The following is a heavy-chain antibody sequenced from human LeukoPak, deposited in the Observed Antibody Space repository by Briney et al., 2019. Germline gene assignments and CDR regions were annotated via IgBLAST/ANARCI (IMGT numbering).Heavy chain of an antibody. J-gene: IGHJ4*02. Sequence: PGGSLRLSCAASGFTFSSYAMSWVRQAPGKGLEWVAVISYDGSDKYFADSVKGRFTISRDNSKNTLYLQMNSLRAEDTAVYYCAKAPRPWVGGATGSRYYFHYWGQGTLVTVSS. CDR2: ISYDGSDK. V-gene: IGHV3-30*18. CDR1: GFTFSSYA. D-gene: IGHD1-26*01. CDR3: AKAPRPWVGGATGSRYYFHY.